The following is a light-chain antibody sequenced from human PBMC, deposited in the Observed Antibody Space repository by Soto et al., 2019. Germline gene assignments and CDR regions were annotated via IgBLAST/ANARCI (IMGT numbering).Light chain of an antibody. CDR3: SSYTSINSYV. CDR1: SSDVGGYNY. J-gene: IGLJ1*01. CDR2: YVS. Sequence: QSVLTQPDSVSGSPVQSITISCTGTSSDVGGYNYVSWYQQHPGKAPKLMIYYVSHRPSGVSNRFSGSKSGNTASLTISGLQAEDEADYYCSSYTSINSYVFGTGTKLTVL. V-gene: IGLV2-14*03.